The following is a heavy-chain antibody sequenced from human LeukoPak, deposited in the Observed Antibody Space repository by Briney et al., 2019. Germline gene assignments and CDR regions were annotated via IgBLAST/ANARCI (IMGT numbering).Heavy chain of an antibody. V-gene: IGHV1-2*02. CDR2: INPNSGGT. Sequence: GASVKVSCKASGYTFTIYGISWVRQAPGQGLEWMGGINPNSGGTNYAQKFQGRVTMTRDTSISTAYMELSRLRSEDTAVYYCARDARITMVRGLNNWFDPWGQGTLVTVSS. J-gene: IGHJ5*02. CDR1: GYTFTIYG. CDR3: ARDARITMVRGLNNWFDP. D-gene: IGHD3-10*01.